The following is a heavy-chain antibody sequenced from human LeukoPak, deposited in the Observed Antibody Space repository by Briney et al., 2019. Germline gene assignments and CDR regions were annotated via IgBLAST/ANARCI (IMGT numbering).Heavy chain of an antibody. CDR2: ISYDGSNK. V-gene: IGHV3-30*03. CDR3: ARDQRAVEKIAVAYGMDV. CDR1: GFTFSSYG. J-gene: IGHJ6*02. Sequence: GGSLRLSCAASGFTFSSYGMHWVRQAPGKGLEWVAVISYDGSNKYYADSVKGRFTISRDNSKNTLYLQMNSLRAEDTAVYYCARDQRAVEKIAVAYGMDVWGQGTTVTVSS. D-gene: IGHD6-19*01.